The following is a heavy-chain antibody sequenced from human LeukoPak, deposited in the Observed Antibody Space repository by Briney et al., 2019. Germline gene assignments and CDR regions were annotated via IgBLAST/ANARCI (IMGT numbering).Heavy chain of an antibody. V-gene: IGHV4-59*11. Sequence: SETLSLTCTVSGGSITSHYWSWIRQPPEKRLEWIGYIYYSGSTNYNPSLKSRVTISVDTSKNQSSLKLSSVTAADTAVYYCARDSRYYGSGSYWDVWGQGTTVTVSS. CDR3: ARDSRYYGSGSYWDV. D-gene: IGHD3-10*01. J-gene: IGHJ6*02. CDR2: IYYSGST. CDR1: GGSITSHY.